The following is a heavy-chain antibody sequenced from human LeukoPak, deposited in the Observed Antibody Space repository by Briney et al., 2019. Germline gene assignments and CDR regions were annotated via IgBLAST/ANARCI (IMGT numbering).Heavy chain of an antibody. J-gene: IGHJ3*02. CDR3: ARDRDIVLTSAFDI. V-gene: IGHV1-69*01. CDR1: GGTFSSYA. CDR2: IIPIFGTA. D-gene: IGHD2-8*01. Sequence: SVKVSCKASGGTFSSYAISWVRQAPGQGLEWMGGIIPIFGTANYAQKFQGRVTITADESTSTAYMELSSLRSEDTAVYYCARDRDIVLTSAFDIWGQGTMVTVSS.